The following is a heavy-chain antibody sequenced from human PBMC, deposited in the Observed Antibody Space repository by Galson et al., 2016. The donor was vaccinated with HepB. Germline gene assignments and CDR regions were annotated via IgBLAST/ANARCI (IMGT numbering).Heavy chain of an antibody. CDR2: ISGSGSSI. J-gene: IGHJ5*02. CDR1: GFTFSDYE. D-gene: IGHD2-2*01. Sequence: SLRLSCAGSGFTFSDYEMNWVRQAPGKGLEWVSYISGSGSSISYADSVKGRFTISRDNAKNSLYLQMNGLRVEYTAVYYCAKADRGYCTSATCYGHCFGPWGQGTLVTVSS. V-gene: IGHV3-48*03. CDR3: AKADRGYCTSATCYGHCFGP.